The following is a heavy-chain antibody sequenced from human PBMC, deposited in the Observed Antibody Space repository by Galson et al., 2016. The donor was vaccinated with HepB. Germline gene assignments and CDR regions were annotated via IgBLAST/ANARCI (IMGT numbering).Heavy chain of an antibody. J-gene: IGHJ6*02. CDR3: ATLDRDDPYCYGMDV. CDR1: GGTFSSYG. V-gene: IGHV1-69*13. Sequence: SVKVSCKASGGTFSSYGISWVRQAPGQGLEWMGGIIPIFGTANYAQKFQGRLTITADDSARTAYMELSSLRSEDTAVYYCATLDRDDPYCYGMDVWGQGTTVTVSS. CDR2: IIPIFGTA. D-gene: IGHD1-1*01.